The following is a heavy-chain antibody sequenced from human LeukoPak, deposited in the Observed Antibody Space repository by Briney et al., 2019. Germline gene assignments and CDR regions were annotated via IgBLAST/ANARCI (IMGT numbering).Heavy chain of an antibody. CDR2: FYYSGST. D-gene: IGHD3-22*01. Sequence: SETLSLTCTVPGGSISSSSYYWAWIRQPPGKGLEWIGSFYYSGSTYYNPPLKSRVTISADTSKNQLSLKLSSVTAADTAVYYCARGTGYYYGDFDFWGQGTLVTVSS. J-gene: IGHJ4*02. CDR1: GGSISSSSYY. V-gene: IGHV4-39*02. CDR3: ARGTGYYYGDFDF.